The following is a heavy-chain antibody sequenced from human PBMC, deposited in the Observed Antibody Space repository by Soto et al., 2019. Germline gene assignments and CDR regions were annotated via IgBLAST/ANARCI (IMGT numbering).Heavy chain of an antibody. Sequence: QVQLVQSGAEVKKPGASVKVSCKASGYTFTSYGISWVRQAPGQGLEWMGWISAYNGNTNYAQKLQGRVTMTTETSTSTAYMELRSLRSDDTAVYYCARDDPSAYCGGDCYSYYYYGMDVWGQGTTVTVSS. D-gene: IGHD2-21*02. CDR2: ISAYNGNT. CDR3: ARDDPSAYCGGDCYSYYYYGMDV. V-gene: IGHV1-18*01. CDR1: GYTFTSYG. J-gene: IGHJ6*02.